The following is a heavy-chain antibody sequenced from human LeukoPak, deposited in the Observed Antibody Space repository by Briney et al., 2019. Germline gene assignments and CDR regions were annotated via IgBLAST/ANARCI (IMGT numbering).Heavy chain of an antibody. CDR3: ARAGSSRSSGWYFSPYYYYMDV. CDR2: ISGSGGST. V-gene: IGHV3-23*01. J-gene: IGHJ6*03. D-gene: IGHD6-19*01. Sequence: GGSLRLSCAASGFTFSSYGMSWVRQAPGKGLEWVSAISGSGGSTYYADSVKGRFTISRDNSKNTLYLQMNSLRAEDTALYHCARAGSSRSSGWYFSPYYYYMDVWGKGTTVTISS. CDR1: GFTFSSYG.